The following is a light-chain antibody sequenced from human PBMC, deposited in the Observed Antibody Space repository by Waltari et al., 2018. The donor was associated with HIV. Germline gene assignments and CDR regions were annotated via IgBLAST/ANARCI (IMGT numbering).Light chain of an antibody. J-gene: IGLJ1*01. V-gene: IGLV2-14*03. CDR2: DVS. Sequence: QSALTQPPSVSGSPGPPITISCTGTSSDVGTYKSVSWYQQHPGKAPKLMICDVSNRPSGVSNRVSGSKSGNTASLTISGLQAEDEADYYCSSYTSSSTPWVFGTGTKVTVL. CDR3: SSYTSSSTPWV. CDR1: SSDVGTYKS.